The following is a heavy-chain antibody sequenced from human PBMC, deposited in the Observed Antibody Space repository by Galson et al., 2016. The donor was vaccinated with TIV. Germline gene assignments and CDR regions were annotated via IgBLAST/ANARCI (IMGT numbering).Heavy chain of an antibody. CDR3: ARVVTSTGPFDY. J-gene: IGHJ4*02. CDR2: IYPGDSDT. CDR1: GYSFTNSY. D-gene: IGHD3-22*01. Sequence: GAEVKKPGESLKISCKGSGYSFTNSYIAWVRQMPGKGLEWMAIIYPGDSDTRYSPSFQGQVTISADKSISTAYLQWSSLKASDTAMYFCARVVTSTGPFDYWGQGTLVTVSS. V-gene: IGHV5-51*03.